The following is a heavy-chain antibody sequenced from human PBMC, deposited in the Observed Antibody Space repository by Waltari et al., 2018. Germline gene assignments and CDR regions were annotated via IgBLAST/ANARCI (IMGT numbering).Heavy chain of an antibody. J-gene: IGHJ4*02. CDR1: GGTFSSYT. Sequence: QVQLVQSGAEVKKPGSSVKVSCKASGGTFSSYTISWVRQAPGQGLEWMGRIIPILGIANTAQKFQGRVTITADKSTSTAYMELSSLRSEDTAVYYCASRSGYDWDDYWGQGTLVTVSS. V-gene: IGHV1-69*02. D-gene: IGHD5-12*01. CDR2: IIPILGIA. CDR3: ASRSGYDWDDY.